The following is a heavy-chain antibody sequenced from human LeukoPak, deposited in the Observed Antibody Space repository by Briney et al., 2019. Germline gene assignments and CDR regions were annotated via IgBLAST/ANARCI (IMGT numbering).Heavy chain of an antibody. D-gene: IGHD6-13*01. Sequence: GGSLRLSCAASGFTFDDYGMRWVRQAPGKGLEWVPGINRNGGSTGYADSVKGRFTISRDNAKNSLYLQMNSMRAEDTALYYCAREAAAGWFDPWGQGTLVTVSS. CDR3: AREAAAGWFDP. CDR1: GFTFDDYG. CDR2: INRNGGST. J-gene: IGHJ5*02. V-gene: IGHV3-20*04.